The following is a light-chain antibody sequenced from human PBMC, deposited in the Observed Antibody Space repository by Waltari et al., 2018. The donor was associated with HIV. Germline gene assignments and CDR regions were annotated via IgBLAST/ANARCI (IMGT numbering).Light chain of an antibody. J-gene: IGLJ1*01. V-gene: IGLV2-14*01. CDR1: SSAVGGFKY. Sequence: QSALTQPASVSGSPGQSITITCTGTSSAVGGFKYFSWYQQHPGKAPKLMIYEISNRPSGISNRFSGSKSGNTASLTISGLQAEDEADYYCNSYTRNNKVFGNGTKVTVL. CDR3: NSYTRNNKV. CDR2: EIS.